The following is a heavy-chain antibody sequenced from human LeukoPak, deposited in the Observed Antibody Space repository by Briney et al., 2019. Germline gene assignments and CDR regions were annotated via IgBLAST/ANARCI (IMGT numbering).Heavy chain of an antibody. CDR3: ARAPSYCTNGVCYTEFPFDY. CDR2: IWYDGSNK. J-gene: IGHJ4*02. Sequence: GGSLRPSCAASGFTFSSYGMHWVRQAPGKGLEWVAVIWYDGSNKYYADSVKGRFTISRDNSKNTLYLQMNSLRAEDTAVYYCARAPSYCTNGVCYTEFPFDYWGQGTLVTVSS. CDR1: GFTFSSYG. V-gene: IGHV3-33*01. D-gene: IGHD2-8*01.